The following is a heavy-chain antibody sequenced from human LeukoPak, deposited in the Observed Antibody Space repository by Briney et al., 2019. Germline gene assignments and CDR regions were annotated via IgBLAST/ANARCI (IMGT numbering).Heavy chain of an antibody. CDR1: GYTFTVYF. V-gene: IGHV1-2*02. Sequence: ASVKVSCKASGYTFTVYFMHWVRQAPGQGLEWIGWINPNIGATKYARKFQGRVTMARDTSISTAYMEVSRLRSDDTAVYYCARGQLTDDLDYWGQGTLVTVSS. CDR2: INPNIGAT. D-gene: IGHD1-14*01. J-gene: IGHJ4*02. CDR3: ARGQLTDDLDY.